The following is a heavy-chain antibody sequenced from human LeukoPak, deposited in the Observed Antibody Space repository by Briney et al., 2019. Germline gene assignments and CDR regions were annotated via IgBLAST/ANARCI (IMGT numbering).Heavy chain of an antibody. CDR3: SGDYEKGY. CDR1: GFTFSSYE. D-gene: IGHD4-17*01. CDR2: ISSSGSTI. V-gene: IGHV3-48*03. Sequence: GGSLRLSCAASGFTFSSYEMNWVRQAPGKGLEWVSYISSSGSTIYYADSVKGRFTISRDNAKNSLYLQMNSLRAEDTAVYVYSGDYEKGYWGQGTLVTVSS. J-gene: IGHJ4*02.